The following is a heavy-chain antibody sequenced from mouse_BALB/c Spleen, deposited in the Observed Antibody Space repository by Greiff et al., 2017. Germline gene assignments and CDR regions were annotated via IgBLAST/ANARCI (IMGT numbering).Heavy chain of an antibody. CDR2: ISSGSSTI. V-gene: IGHV5-17*02. J-gene: IGHJ3*01. CDR3: ARSTTAPWFAY. CDR1: GFTFSSFG. D-gene: IGHD1-2*01. Sequence: EVMLVESGGGLVQPGGSRKLSCAASGFTFSSFGMHWVRQAPEKGLEWVAYISSGSSTIYYADTVKGRFTISRDNPKNTLFLQMTSLRSEDTAMYYCARSTTAPWFAYWGQGTLVTVSA.